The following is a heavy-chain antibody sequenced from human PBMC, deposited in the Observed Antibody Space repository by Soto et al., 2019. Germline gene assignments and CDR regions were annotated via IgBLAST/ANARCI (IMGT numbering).Heavy chain of an antibody. CDR3: AILPAMTRHSSKYMDV. CDR2: ISSSGGST. Sequence: GGSLRLSCAASGFTFSSYAMSWVRQAPGKGLEWVSAISSSGGSTYYADSVKGRFTISRDNSKNTLNLQMNSLRAEDTAVYYCAILPAMTRHSSKYMDVRGKGTTVTVSS. J-gene: IGHJ6*03. V-gene: IGHV3-23*01. D-gene: IGHD2-2*01. CDR1: GFTFSSYA.